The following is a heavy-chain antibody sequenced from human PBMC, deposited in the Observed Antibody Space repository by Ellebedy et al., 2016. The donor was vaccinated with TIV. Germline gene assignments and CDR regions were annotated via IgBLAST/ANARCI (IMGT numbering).Heavy chain of an antibody. CDR3: AKGLGAYDLGGHY. Sequence: PGGSLRLSCAASGFAFSNHAMTWVRQAPGKGLEWVSAVSGSGGETFYADSVKGRFTISRDNSKHIVYLQMNSLRVEDTAVNYCAKGLGAYDLGGHYWGQGTLVTVSS. V-gene: IGHV3-23*01. J-gene: IGHJ4*02. CDR1: GFAFSNHA. CDR2: VSGSGGET. D-gene: IGHD5-12*01.